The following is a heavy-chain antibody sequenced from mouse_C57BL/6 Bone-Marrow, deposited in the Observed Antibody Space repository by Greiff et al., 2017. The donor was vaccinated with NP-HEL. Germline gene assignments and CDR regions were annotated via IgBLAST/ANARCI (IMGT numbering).Heavy chain of an antibody. CDR3: ARGGYYGGAMDY. V-gene: IGHV3-6*01. CDR1: GYSITSGYY. Sequence: EVKLMESGPGLVKPSQSLSLTCPVTGYSITSGYYWNWIRQFPGNKLEWMGYISYDGSNNYNPSLKNRISITRDTSKNQFFLKLNSVTTEDTATYYCARGGYYGGAMDYWGQGTSVTVSS. CDR2: ISYDGSN. J-gene: IGHJ4*01. D-gene: IGHD1-1*01.